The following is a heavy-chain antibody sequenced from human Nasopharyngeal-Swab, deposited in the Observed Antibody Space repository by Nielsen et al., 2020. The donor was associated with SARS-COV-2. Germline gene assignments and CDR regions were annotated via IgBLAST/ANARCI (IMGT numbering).Heavy chain of an antibody. CDR3: TTDYYFDY. J-gene: IGHJ4*02. V-gene: IGHV3-73*01. CDR1: GYSFTKYW. CDR2: IGDKDHNYAT. Sequence: KVSCKASGYSFTKYWIGWVRQASGKGLEWVGRIGDKDHNYATTYGAAVKGRFTISRDDSKNTAFLQMDSLKTEDTALYYCTTDYYFDYWGQGTLVTVSS.